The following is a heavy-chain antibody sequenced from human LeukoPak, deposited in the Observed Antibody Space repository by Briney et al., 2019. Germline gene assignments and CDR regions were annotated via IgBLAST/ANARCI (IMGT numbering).Heavy chain of an antibody. Sequence: ASVKVSCKASGYTFTGYYIHWVRQAPGQGLERMGWSNPDSGGTNYAQKFQGGVTMTRDTSISTAYMELSRLRSDDTAVYYCARDGLGGSGAFDIWGQGTMVTVSS. CDR1: GYTFTGYY. J-gene: IGHJ3*02. D-gene: IGHD3-16*01. CDR3: ARDGLGGSGAFDI. V-gene: IGHV1-2*02. CDR2: SNPDSGGT.